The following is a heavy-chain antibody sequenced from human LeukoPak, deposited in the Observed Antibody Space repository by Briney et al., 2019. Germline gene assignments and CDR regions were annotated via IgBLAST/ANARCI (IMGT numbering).Heavy chain of an antibody. CDR3: ASEGRIQRSWFDP. J-gene: IGHJ5*02. D-gene: IGHD5-18*01. CDR1: GGTFSSYA. V-gene: IGHV1-69*05. Sequence: SVKVSCKASGGTFSSYAVSWVRQAPGQGLGWMGRIIPIFGTANYAQKFQGRVTITTDESTSTAYMELSSLRSEDTAVYYCASEGRIQRSWFDPWGQGTLVTVSS. CDR2: IIPIFGTA.